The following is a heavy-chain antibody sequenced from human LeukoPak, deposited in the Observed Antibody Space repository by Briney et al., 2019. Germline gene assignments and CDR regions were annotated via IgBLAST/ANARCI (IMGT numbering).Heavy chain of an antibody. V-gene: IGHV1-46*01. D-gene: IGHD3-10*01. CDR1: GNTFTRNY. CDR3: ARDAGYYVSGSSLDY. Sequence: ASVTVSCKASGNTFTRNYIQWVRQAPGQGLEWIGIISPSGDSTTYAQKFQGRVTKTRDTSTRTVYMELSSLRSEDTAVYYCARDAGYYVSGSSLDYWGQGTLVTVSS. J-gene: IGHJ4*02. CDR2: ISPSGDST.